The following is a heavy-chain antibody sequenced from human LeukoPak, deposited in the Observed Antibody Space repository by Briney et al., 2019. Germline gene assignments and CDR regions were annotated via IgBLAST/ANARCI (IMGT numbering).Heavy chain of an antibody. Sequence: GRSLRLSCAASGFTFSSYGMHWVRQAPGKGLEWVAVISYDGSNKYYADSVKGRFTISRDNSKNTLYLQMNSLRAEDTAVYYCAKEFAVVDYWGQGTLVTVSS. V-gene: IGHV3-30*18. D-gene: IGHD2-21*01. J-gene: IGHJ4*02. CDR3: AKEFAVVDY. CDR1: GFTFSSYG. CDR2: ISYDGSNK.